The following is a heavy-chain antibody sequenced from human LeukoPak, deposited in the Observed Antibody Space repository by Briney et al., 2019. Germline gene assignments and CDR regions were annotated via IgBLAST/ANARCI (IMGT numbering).Heavy chain of an antibody. V-gene: IGHV4-59*08. CDR2: IYYSGST. CDR1: GGSISSYY. CDR3: ARLSSGWYEPHDY. Sequence: SETLSLTCTVSGGSISSYYWSWIRQPPGKGLEWIGYIYYSGSTNYNPSLKSRVTISVDTSRNQFSLKLSSVTAADTAVYYCARLSSGWYEPHDYWGQGTLVTVSS. D-gene: IGHD6-19*01. J-gene: IGHJ4*02.